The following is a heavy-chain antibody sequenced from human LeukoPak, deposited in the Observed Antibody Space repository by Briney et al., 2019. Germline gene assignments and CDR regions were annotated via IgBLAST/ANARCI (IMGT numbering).Heavy chain of an antibody. CDR1: GGSISSYY. Sequence: NTSETLSLTCTVPGGSISSYYWSWIRQTPGKGLEWIGYIYASGSTTYNPSLKSRVTISIDTSKNQFSLKLSSVTAADTAVYYCARRATMLAGGYFDYWGQGTLVSVSS. V-gene: IGHV4-4*09. D-gene: IGHD5-12*01. CDR2: IYASGST. CDR3: ARRATMLAGGYFDY. J-gene: IGHJ4*02.